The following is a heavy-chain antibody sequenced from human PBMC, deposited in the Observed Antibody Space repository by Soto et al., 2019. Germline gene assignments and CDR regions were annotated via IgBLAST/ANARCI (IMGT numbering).Heavy chain of an antibody. CDR1: GDSMTISDFL. D-gene: IGHD2-2*01. CDR2: IYYSGSA. Sequence: PSEPLSLTCTVSGDSMTISDFLWGWVRQSPGKGLEWIGGIYYSGSAYYNPSLGSRATLSVDTSRNQFFLSVTSVTAADTAVYYCERPLYAHWAFGIWGQGKLVTVSS. J-gene: IGHJ3*02. V-gene: IGHV4-39*01. CDR3: ERPLYAHWAFGI.